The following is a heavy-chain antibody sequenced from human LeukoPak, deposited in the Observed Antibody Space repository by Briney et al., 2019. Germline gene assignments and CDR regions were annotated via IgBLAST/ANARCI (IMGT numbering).Heavy chain of an antibody. V-gene: IGHV3-7*01. CDR3: VGGFAY. J-gene: IGHJ4*02. D-gene: IGHD4-23*01. CDR1: GFSFTSYW. Sequence: AGGSLRLSCAASGFSFTSYWMSWVRQAPGKGLEWVANIKQDGSEKYYVDSVKGRFTISRDNAKNSVYLQMNSLRAEDTAVYYCVGGFAYWGQGTLVTVSS. CDR2: IKQDGSEK.